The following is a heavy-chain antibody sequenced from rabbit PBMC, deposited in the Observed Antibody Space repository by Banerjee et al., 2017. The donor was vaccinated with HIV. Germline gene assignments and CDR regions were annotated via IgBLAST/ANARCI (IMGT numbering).Heavy chain of an antibody. J-gene: IGHJ4*01. CDR3: VRDRGDSSSGDYVVL. V-gene: IGHV1S29*01. CDR1: GFSLSSYG. Sequence: QEQLKETGGGLVQPGGSLTLTCTASGFSLSSYGVSWVRQAPGKGLEWIGWISSGGSTRYASWASGRFSISSDNAQNTVDLQMNSLTAADTATYFCVRDRGDSSSGDYVVLWGQGTLVTVS. D-gene: IGHD1-1*01. CDR2: ISSGGST.